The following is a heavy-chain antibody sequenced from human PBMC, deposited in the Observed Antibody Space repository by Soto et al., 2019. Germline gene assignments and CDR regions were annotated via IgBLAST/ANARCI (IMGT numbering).Heavy chain of an antibody. V-gene: IGHV3-48*02. CDR2: ISSSSSTI. Sequence: GSLRLSCAASGFTFSSYSMNWVRQAPGKGLEWVSYISSSSSTIYYADSVKGRFTISRDNAKNSLYLQMNSLRDEDTAVYYCARDPHRIAVAGAAFDIWGQGTMVTVSS. J-gene: IGHJ3*02. CDR1: GFTFSSYS. D-gene: IGHD6-19*01. CDR3: ARDPHRIAVAGAAFDI.